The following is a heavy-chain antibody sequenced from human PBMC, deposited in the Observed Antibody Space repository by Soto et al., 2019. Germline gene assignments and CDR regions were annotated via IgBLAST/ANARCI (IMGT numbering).Heavy chain of an antibody. J-gene: IGHJ4*02. Sequence: GGSLRLSCAASGFTFSSYAMHWVRQAPGEGLEWVAAMSFDGSNKYYADSVKGRVTIFRDNSSNTPYLQMNSLRAEDTAVYYYARDAVHSYFDYCGQGTRVTVSS. CDR3: ARDAVHSYFDY. CDR1: GFTFSSYA. V-gene: IGHV3-30*04. CDR2: MSFDGSNK.